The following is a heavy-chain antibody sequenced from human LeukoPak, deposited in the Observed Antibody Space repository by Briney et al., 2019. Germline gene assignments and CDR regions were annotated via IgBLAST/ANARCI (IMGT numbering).Heavy chain of an antibody. CDR3: ARELTVAGTLIDY. CDR1: GFTFSSYE. V-gene: IGHV3-48*03. CDR2: ISSSGSTI. D-gene: IGHD6-19*01. Sequence: GGSLRLSCAASGFTFSSYEMNWVRQAPGKGLEWVSYISSSGSTIYYADSVKGRFTISRDNAKNSLYLQMNSLRAEDTAAYYCARELTVAGTLIDYWGQGTLVTVSS. J-gene: IGHJ4*02.